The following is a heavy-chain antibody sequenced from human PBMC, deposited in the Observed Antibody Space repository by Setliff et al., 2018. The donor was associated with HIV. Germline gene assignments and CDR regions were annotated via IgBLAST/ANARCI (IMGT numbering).Heavy chain of an antibody. J-gene: IGHJ6*02. V-gene: IGHV3-43D*03. D-gene: IGHD5-12*01. CDR2: ISWDGGST. Sequence: PGGSLRLSCEASGFTFDDYAMHWVRQAPGKGLEWVSLISWDGGSTYYADSVKGRFNISRDNSKNSLYLQMNSLRAEDTALYYCAKGLQTGWLQLGAYYYYGMDVWGQGTTVTVSS. CDR1: GFTFDDYA. CDR3: AKGLQTGWLQLGAYYYYGMDV.